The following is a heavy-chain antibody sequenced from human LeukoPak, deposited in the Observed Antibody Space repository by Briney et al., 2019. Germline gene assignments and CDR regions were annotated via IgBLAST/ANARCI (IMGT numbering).Heavy chain of an antibody. CDR2: ISYDGSNK. CDR1: GFIFSNAW. CDR3: ARSDGIVGATTAY. J-gene: IGHJ4*02. V-gene: IGHV3-30-3*01. Sequence: GGSLRLSCAASGFIFSNAWMSWVRQAPGKGLEWVAVISYDGSNKYYADSVKGRFTISRDNSKNTLYLQMNSLRAEDTAVYYCARSDGIVGATTAYWGQGTLVTVSS. D-gene: IGHD1-26*01.